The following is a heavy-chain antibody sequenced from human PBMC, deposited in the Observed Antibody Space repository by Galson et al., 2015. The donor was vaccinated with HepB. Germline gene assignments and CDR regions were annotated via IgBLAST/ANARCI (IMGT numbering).Heavy chain of an antibody. CDR3: ARDGAWTGYYWSNWFDP. D-gene: IGHD1-26*01. J-gene: IGHJ5*02. CDR2: IRVYNGKT. Sequence: SVKVSCKASGYTFTSFGISWVRQAPGQGLEWMGWIRVYNGKTKYAQKLQDRVTMTTDTSTSTAYMELRSLRSDDTAMYYCARDGAWTGYYWSNWFDPWGQGTLVTVSS. CDR1: GYTFTSFG. V-gene: IGHV1-18*01.